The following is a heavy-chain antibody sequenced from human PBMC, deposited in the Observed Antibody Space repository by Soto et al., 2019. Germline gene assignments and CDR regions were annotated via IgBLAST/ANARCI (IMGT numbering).Heavy chain of an antibody. CDR2: INHSGST. CDR1: GGSFSGYY. V-gene: IGHV4-34*01. CDR3: ARGRRTSSIAARRVFDY. D-gene: IGHD6-6*01. Sequence: PSETLSLTCAVYGGSFSGYYWSWIRQPPGKGLEWIGEINHSGSTNYNPSLKSRVTISVDTSKNQFSLKLSSVTAADTAVYYCARGRRTSSIAARRVFDYWGQGTLVTVSS. J-gene: IGHJ4*02.